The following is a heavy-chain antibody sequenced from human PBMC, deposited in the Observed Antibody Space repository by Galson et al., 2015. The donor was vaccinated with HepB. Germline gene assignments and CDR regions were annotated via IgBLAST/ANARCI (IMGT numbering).Heavy chain of an antibody. J-gene: IGHJ4*02. V-gene: IGHV3-30*04. Sequence: SLRLSCAASGFTFSSYAMHWVRQAPGKGLEWVAVISYDGSNKYYADSVKGRFTISRDNSKNTLYLQMNSLRAEDTAVYYCAREVHSYNDYWGQGTLVTVSS. CDR1: GFTFSSYA. D-gene: IGHD5-18*01. CDR2: ISYDGSNK. CDR3: AREVHSYNDY.